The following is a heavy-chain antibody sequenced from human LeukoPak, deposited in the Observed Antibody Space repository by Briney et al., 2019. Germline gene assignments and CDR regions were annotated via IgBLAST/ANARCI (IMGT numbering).Heavy chain of an antibody. Sequence: PGGSLRLSCAASGFTVSSNYMSWVRQAPGKGLEWVSVIYSGGSTYYADSVKGRFTISRDNSKNTLYLQMNSLRAEDTAVYYCARQDSSSWPIDYWGQGTLVTVSS. J-gene: IGHJ4*02. CDR3: ARQDSSSWPIDY. D-gene: IGHD6-13*01. CDR1: GFTVSSNY. V-gene: IGHV3-66*04. CDR2: IYSGGST.